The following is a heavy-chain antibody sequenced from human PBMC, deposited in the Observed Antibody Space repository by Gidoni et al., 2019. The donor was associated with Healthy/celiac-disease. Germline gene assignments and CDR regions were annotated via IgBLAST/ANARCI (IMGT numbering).Heavy chain of an antibody. D-gene: IGHD2-2*01. J-gene: IGHJ6*02. CDR2: ISSSSSYI. CDR3: ARDHQRYCSSTSCPEYGMDV. Sequence: AASGFTFSSYSMNWVRQAPGKGLEWVSSISSSSSYIYYADSVKGRFTISRDNAKNSLYLQMNSLRAEDTAVYYCARDHQRYCSSTSCPEYGMDVWGQGTTVTVSS. V-gene: IGHV3-21*01. CDR1: GFTFSSYS.